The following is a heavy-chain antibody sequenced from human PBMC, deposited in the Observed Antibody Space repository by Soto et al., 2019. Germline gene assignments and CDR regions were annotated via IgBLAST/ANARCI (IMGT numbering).Heavy chain of an antibody. J-gene: IGHJ4*02. V-gene: IGHV3-11*01. CDR2: ISSSGSTI. CDR3: ARDPAMTTRQKSDY. CDR1: GFTFSDYY. Sequence: GGSLSLSCAASGFTFSDYYMSWIRQAPGKGLEWVSYISSSGSTIYYADSVKGRFTISRDNAKNSLYLQMNSLRAEDTAVYYCARDPAMTTRQKSDYWGQGTLVTVSS. D-gene: IGHD4-17*01.